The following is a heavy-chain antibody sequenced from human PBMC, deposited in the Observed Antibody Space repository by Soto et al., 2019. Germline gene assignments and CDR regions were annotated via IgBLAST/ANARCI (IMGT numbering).Heavy chain of an antibody. CDR3: ARAPISGNWFDP. CDR2: IIPILGIA. J-gene: IGHJ5*02. CDR1: GGTFSSYT. V-gene: IGHV1-69*02. Sequence: RASVKVSCKASGGTFSSYTISWVRQAPGQGLEWMGRIIPILGIANYAQKFQGRVTITADKSTSTAYMELSSLRSEDTAVYYCARAPISGNWFDPWGQGTLVTVSS.